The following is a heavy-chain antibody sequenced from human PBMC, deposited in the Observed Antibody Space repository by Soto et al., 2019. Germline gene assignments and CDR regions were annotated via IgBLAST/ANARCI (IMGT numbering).Heavy chain of an antibody. J-gene: IGHJ1*01. V-gene: IGHV4-31*03. D-gene: IGHD4-17*01. Sequence: VPLQEAGPGLVKPSQTLSLTCTVSGGSISSGGYYWSWVRQHPGKGLGGVGYIYYSGSTYYNPSLKSRVTISVDTSKNQFSLKLSSVTAADTAVYYCAGRPFDYGGNSAGYFQHWGQGTLVTVSS. CDR1: GGSISSGGYY. CDR2: IYYSGST. CDR3: AGRPFDYGGNSAGYFQH.